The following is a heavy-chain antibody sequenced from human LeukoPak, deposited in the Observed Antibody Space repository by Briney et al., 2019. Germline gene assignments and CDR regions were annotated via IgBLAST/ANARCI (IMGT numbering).Heavy chain of an antibody. Sequence: GGSLRLSCAASGFTFSDYYMSWIRQAPGKGLEWVSYISSSGSTIYYADSVKGRFTISRDNSKNTLYLQMNSLRAEDTAVYYCARDQSDKDYYYYGMDVWGQGTTVTVSS. J-gene: IGHJ6*02. CDR3: ARDQSDKDYYYYGMDV. D-gene: IGHD3-22*01. CDR1: GFTFSDYY. V-gene: IGHV3-11*04. CDR2: ISSSGSTI.